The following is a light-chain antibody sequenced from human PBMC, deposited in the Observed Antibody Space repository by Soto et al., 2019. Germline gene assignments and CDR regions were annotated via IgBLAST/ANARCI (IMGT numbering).Light chain of an antibody. CDR1: QSPVSYDGNTY. V-gene: IGKV2-30*01. Sequence: DVVMTQSPLYLPVTLGQPASISCRASQSPVSYDGNTYLNWFQQRQGQPPRLLIYKVSDRDSGVPDRFSVSGSGTDFTLRISRVEAEDVAVYYCMQGTQWPYSFGQGTKLAI. CDR3: MQGTQWPYS. CDR2: KVS. J-gene: IGKJ2*03.